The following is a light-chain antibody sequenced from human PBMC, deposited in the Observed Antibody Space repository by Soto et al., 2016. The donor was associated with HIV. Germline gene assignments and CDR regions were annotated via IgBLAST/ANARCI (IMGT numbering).Light chain of an antibody. CDR2: AAS. CDR3: HQYTSHST. J-gene: IGKJ1*01. CDR1: QGISNF. V-gene: IGKV1-9*01. Sequence: DSQLTQSPSFLSASVGDGVTITCRASQGISNFLAWYRQKPGKAPELLIYAASTLQRGVPSRFSGSGSGTEFTLTISSLQPDDFATYYCHQYTSHSTFGQGTKVEIK.